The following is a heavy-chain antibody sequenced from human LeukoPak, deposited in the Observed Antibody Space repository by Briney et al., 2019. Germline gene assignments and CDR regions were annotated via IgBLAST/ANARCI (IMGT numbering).Heavy chain of an antibody. Sequence: GGSLRLSCAASGFTFSGYWMSWLRQAPGKGLEWVANIKRDGGEKNYVDSVKGRFTISRDNAKNSLYPQMNSLRAEDTAVYYCARDRGFGQADVWGKGTTVTVSS. J-gene: IGHJ6*04. D-gene: IGHD3-10*01. CDR3: ARDRGFGQADV. CDR2: IKRDGGEK. V-gene: IGHV3-7*01. CDR1: GFTFSGYW.